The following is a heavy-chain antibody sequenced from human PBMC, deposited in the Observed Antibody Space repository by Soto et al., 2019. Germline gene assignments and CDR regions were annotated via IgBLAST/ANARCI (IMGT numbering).Heavy chain of an antibody. D-gene: IGHD1-26*01. CDR1: GGTFSSYA. CDR2: IIPIFGTA. J-gene: IGHJ4*02. V-gene: IGHV1-69*01. CDR3: ARDVEGGSGSYYLVG. Sequence: QVQLVQSGAEVKKPGSSVKVSCKASGGTFSSYAISWVRQAPGQGLEWMGVIIPIFGTANYAQKFQGRVTITADESTSTAYMELSSLRSEDTAVYYCARDVEGGSGSYYLVGWGQGTLVTVSS.